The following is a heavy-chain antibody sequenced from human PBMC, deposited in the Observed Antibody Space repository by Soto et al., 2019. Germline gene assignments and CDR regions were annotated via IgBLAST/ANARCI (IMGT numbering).Heavy chain of an antibody. Sequence: EVQLVESGGGLVQPGGSLRLSCAASGFTFSSYWMHWVRQAPGKGLVWVSHINSGGSTTNYADSVKGRFAISRDNAKNTLYLQMNSLRAEDTAVYYCARSHYFDSGTYACDVWGQGTFVTVSS. V-gene: IGHV3-74*01. D-gene: IGHD3-10*01. CDR1: GFTFSSYW. CDR3: ARSHYFDSGTYACDV. CDR2: INSGGSTT. J-gene: IGHJ3*01.